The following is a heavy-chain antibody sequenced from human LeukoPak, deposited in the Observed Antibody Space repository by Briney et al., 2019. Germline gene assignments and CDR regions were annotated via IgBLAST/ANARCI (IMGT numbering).Heavy chain of an antibody. J-gene: IGHJ4*02. V-gene: IGHV3-7*04. CDR3: ARGITMAN. D-gene: IGHD3-10*01. Sequence: GGSLRLSCAASGFTFSNYWRTWFGQAPGKGLEWVANIKQDGSERDYVDSVKGRFTISRDDAKNSLYLQMNSLRAEDTAVYYCARGITMANWGQGTLVTVSS. CDR2: IKQDGSER. CDR1: GFTFSNYW.